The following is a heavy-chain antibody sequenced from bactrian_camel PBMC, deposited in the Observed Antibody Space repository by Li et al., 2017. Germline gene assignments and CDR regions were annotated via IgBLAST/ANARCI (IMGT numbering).Heavy chain of an antibody. J-gene: IGHJ4*01. CDR1: GYTYSTAC. D-gene: IGHD3*01. V-gene: IGHV3S26*01. CDR3: AAEPIDCPSAPPNMRSYYYNH. CDR2: IDSDGGI. Sequence: QVQLVESGGGSVQAGGSLRLSCSVSGYTYSTACMGWFRQAPGKEREGVARIDSDGGISVADSVNSRFTIFRDNDKNTLYLQMNSLKPEDTATYYCAAEPIDCPSAPPNMRSYYYNHWGQGTQVTVS.